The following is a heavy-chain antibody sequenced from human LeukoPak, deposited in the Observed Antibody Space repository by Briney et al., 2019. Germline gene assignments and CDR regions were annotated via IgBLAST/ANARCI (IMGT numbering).Heavy chain of an antibody. Sequence: PGGSLRLSCAASGFTFSSYGMHWVRQAPGKGLEWVAVIWYDGSNKYYADSVKGRFTISRDNSKNTLYLQMNSLRAEDTAVYYCARWGSSWSWYYYYGMDVWGQGTTVTVSS. CDR2: IWYDGSNK. CDR3: ARWGSSWSWYYYYGMDV. J-gene: IGHJ6*02. V-gene: IGHV3-33*08. D-gene: IGHD6-13*01. CDR1: GFTFSSYG.